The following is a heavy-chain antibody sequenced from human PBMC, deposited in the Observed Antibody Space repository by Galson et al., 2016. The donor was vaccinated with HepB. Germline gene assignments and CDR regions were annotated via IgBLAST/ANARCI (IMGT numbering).Heavy chain of an antibody. V-gene: IGHV3-23*01. Sequence: SLRLSCAASGFSFSSYAMSWVRQAPGKGLEWVSTRRVSGGRTYYAESVKGRFTISRDNPNNTLFLHMTSLRAEDTAVYYCTKGPRFGDLSSWGQGTLVIVSA. CDR3: TKGPRFGDLSS. CDR1: GFSFSSYA. D-gene: IGHD3-3*01. J-gene: IGHJ5*02. CDR2: RRVSGGRT.